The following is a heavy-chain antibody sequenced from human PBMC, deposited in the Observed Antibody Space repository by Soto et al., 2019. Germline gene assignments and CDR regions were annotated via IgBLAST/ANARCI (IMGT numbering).Heavy chain of an antibody. Sequence: GESLKISCKGSGYSFTSYWISWVRQMPGKGLEWMGRIDPSDSYTNYSPSFQGHVTISADKSISTAYLQWSSLKASDTAMYYCATAYCSGSSCDNWGHGTLVTVSS. CDR3: ATAYCSGSSCDN. CDR1: GYSFTSYW. D-gene: IGHD2-15*01. CDR2: IDPSDSYT. J-gene: IGHJ4*01. V-gene: IGHV5-10-1*01.